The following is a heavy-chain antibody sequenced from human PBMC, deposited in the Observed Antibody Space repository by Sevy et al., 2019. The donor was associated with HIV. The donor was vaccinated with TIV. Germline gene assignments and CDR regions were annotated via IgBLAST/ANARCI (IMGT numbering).Heavy chain of an antibody. CDR1: GFTFNNYA. CDR3: ARRAIAVAGSYGMDV. J-gene: IGHJ6*02. CDR2: ISSDGGNE. V-gene: IGHV3-30*04. D-gene: IGHD6-19*01. Sequence: GGSLRLSCAASGFTFNNYAMHWVRQAPGKGLEWVALISSDGGNEYYADSVKGRFTISRDNSKNTLYLQMNSLRAEDTAVYYCARRAIAVAGSYGMDVWGQGTTVTVSS.